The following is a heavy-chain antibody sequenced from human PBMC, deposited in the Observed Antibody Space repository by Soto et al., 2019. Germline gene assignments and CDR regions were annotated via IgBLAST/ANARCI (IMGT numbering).Heavy chain of an antibody. J-gene: IGHJ5*02. V-gene: IGHV4-4*07. Sequence: SETLSLTCAVSGCSISIYYGSLIRQPPGKGLEWIGRIYSSGSTNYNPSLKSRVTISLDTSMNHFSLRLSSVTAADTAVYYCARGQRFSDWFDPWGQGTLVTVSS. CDR1: GCSISIYY. D-gene: IGHD3-3*01. CDR3: ARGQRFSDWFDP. CDR2: IYSSGST.